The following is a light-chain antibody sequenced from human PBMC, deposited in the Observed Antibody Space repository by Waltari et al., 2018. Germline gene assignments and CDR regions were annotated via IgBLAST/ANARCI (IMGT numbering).Light chain of an antibody. CDR3: SSYTSSSTYVV. CDR2: GVS. CDR1: SSDVGGHNY. Sequence: QSALTQPASVSGSPGQSITISCTGTSSDVGGHNYVSWYQQHPGKAPKLMISGVSNRPSGVPTRFSGSKSGNTASLTISGLQAEDEADYYCSSYTSSSTYVVFGGGTKLTVL. J-gene: IGLJ2*01. V-gene: IGLV2-14*01.